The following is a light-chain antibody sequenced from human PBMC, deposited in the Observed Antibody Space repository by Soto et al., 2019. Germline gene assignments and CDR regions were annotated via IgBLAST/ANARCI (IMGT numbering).Light chain of an antibody. J-gene: IGLJ3*02. CDR1: SSNIGAGYD. CDR3: QSYDSSLSGSV. CDR2: GNS. V-gene: IGLV1-40*01. Sequence: QSVLTQPPSVSGAPGQRVTISCTGSSSNIGAGYDVHWYQQLPGTAPKLLIYGNSNQPSGVPDRFSGSKSGTSASLAITGLQAEDEADYYWQSYDSSLSGSVFGGGTKLTVL.